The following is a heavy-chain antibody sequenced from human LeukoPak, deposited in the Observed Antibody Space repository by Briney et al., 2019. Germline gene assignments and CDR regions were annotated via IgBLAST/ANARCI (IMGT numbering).Heavy chain of an antibody. CDR1: GFTFSSYA. Sequence: GGSLRLSCAASGFTFSSYAMSWVRQAPGKGLEWVSAIYSGGNTDYADSVKGRFTISRDNSKNTLYLQMNSLRAEDTAVYYCARGLRTGRHWFDPWGQGTLVTVSS. J-gene: IGHJ5*02. V-gene: IGHV3-53*01. CDR3: ARGLRTGRHWFDP. CDR2: IYSGGNT. D-gene: IGHD3/OR15-3a*01.